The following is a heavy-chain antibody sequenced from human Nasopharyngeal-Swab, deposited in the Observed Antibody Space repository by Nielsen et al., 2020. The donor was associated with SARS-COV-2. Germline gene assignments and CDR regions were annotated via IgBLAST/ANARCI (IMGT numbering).Heavy chain of an antibody. Sequence: GESLKISCKGSGYIFTSYWIGWVRQTPGKGLEWMGIIYPADSDSRYSLSFQGQVSISVDKSISTAYLQWNTLKASDTAIYYCVRRAFSASYFYFDYWGPGTLVTVSS. CDR1: GYIFTSYW. V-gene: IGHV5-51*01. CDR2: IYPADSDS. D-gene: IGHD1-26*01. J-gene: IGHJ4*02. CDR3: VRRAFSASYFYFDY.